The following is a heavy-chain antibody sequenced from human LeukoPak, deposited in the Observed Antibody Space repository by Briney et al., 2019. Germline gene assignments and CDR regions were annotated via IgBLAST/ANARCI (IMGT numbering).Heavy chain of an antibody. CDR1: GDSISNSRW. Sequence: SETLSLTCTVSGDSISNSRWWTWVRHSPGKGPEWIGEIYRGGSAKYNPSLKSRVTMSMDKSKNQFSLELNSVTAADTAVYYCARVGYNGFGVLDYWGQGNLVTVSS. D-gene: IGHD1-26*01. V-gene: IGHV4-4*02. CDR2: IYRGGSA. J-gene: IGHJ4*02. CDR3: ARVGYNGFGVLDY.